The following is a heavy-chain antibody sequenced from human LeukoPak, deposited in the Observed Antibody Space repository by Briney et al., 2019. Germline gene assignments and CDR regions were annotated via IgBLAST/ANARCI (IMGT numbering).Heavy chain of an antibody. V-gene: IGHV3-30*18. CDR1: GFTFSTYD. Sequence: GGSLRLSCAASGFTFSTYDMQWVRQAPGKGLEWVAVISYDGKNKYYVDSVRGRFTISRDNSKNTLYLQMNSLRAEDAAVYFCAKAPVTSCRGAYCYPFDSWGQGTLVTVSS. J-gene: IGHJ4*02. CDR3: AKAPVTSCRGAYCYPFDS. CDR2: ISYDGKNK. D-gene: IGHD2-21*01.